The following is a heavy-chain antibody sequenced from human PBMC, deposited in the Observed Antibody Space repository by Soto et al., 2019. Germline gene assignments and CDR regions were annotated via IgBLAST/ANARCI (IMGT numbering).Heavy chain of an antibody. CDR3: AREWERGIFDY. Sequence: SETLSLTCAVSSGSISSSTWWSWVRQPPGKGLEWIGEIYHSGSTDYNPSLKSRVTISLDKSENQFSLRLSSVTAADTAVYYCAREWERGIFDYWGQGTLVTV. CDR2: IYHSGST. CDR1: SGSISSSTW. J-gene: IGHJ4*02. D-gene: IGHD1-26*01. V-gene: IGHV4-4*02.